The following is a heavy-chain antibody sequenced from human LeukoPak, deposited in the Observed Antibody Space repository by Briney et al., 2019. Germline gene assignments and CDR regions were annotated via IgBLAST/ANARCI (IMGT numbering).Heavy chain of an antibody. CDR1: GFTFITYA. Sequence: PRGSLRLSCAASGFTFITYAMDWVRQAPGKGLHCVSAFSRRGTTHYSDSVRGLFTISIDNSENTLYLQMNSLRAEDTAIYYCAREQAGTSGWYTVDYWGQGTLVSVSS. D-gene: IGHD6-13*01. CDR3: AREQAGTSGWYTVDY. V-gene: IGHV3-23*01. CDR2: FSRRGTT. J-gene: IGHJ4*02.